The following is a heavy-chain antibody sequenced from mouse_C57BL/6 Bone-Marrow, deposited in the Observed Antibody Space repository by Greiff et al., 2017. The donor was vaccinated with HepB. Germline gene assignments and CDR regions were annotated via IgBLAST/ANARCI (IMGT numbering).Heavy chain of an antibody. V-gene: IGHV1-55*01. CDR3: ATDDGNYGFAY. D-gene: IGHD2-3*01. J-gene: IGHJ3*01. CDR2: IYPGSGST. Sequence: QVQLQQPGAELVKPGASVKMSCKASGYTFTSYWITWVKQRPGQGLEWIGDIYPGSGSTNYNEKFKSNATLTVDTASSTAYMQLSSLTSEDSAVYYCATDDGNYGFAYWDQGTLVTVSA. CDR1: GYTFTSYW.